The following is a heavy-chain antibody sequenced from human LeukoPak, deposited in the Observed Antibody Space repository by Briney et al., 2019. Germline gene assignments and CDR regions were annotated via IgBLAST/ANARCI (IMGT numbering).Heavy chain of an antibody. J-gene: IGHJ4*02. CDR1: GFTLSTYW. Sequence: GGSLRLSSAASGFTLSTYWMSWVRQAPGKGLEWVANIKQDGSEKYYVDSVKGRFTISRDNAKNSLYLQMNSLRVEDTAVYYCAKVAKYYYGSETYYFFDYWGQGTLVTASS. V-gene: IGHV3-7*01. CDR3: AKVAKYYYGSETYYFFDY. D-gene: IGHD3-10*01. CDR2: IKQDGSEK.